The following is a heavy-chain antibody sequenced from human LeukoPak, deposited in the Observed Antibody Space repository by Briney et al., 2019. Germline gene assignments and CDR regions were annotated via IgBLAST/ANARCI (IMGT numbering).Heavy chain of an antibody. J-gene: IGHJ6*04. CDR2: IVVGSGNT. CDR3: ARVGFIAAAAGTGSGMDV. V-gene: IGHV1-58*01. CDR1: GSTFTSSA. Sequence: VASVKVSCKASGSTFTSSAVQWVRQARGQRLEWIGWIVVGSGNTNYAQKFQERVTITRDMSTSTAYMELSSLRAEDTAVYYCARVGFIAAAAGTGSGMDVWGKGTTVTVSS. D-gene: IGHD6-13*01.